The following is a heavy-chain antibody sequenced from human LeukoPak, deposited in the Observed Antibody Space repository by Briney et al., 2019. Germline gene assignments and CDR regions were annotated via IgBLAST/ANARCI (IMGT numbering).Heavy chain of an antibody. J-gene: IGHJ4*02. CDR2: MNPNSGNT. V-gene: IGHV1-8*01. Sequence: ASVKVSCKASGYSFTSYDINWVRHAKGQGQEWMGWMNPNSGNTGYAQKFQGRVTMTRDTSISTAYMELSRLRSDDTAVYYCARGAEQWLDGDYWGQGTLVTVSS. CDR3: ARGAEQWLDGDY. CDR1: GYSFTSYD. D-gene: IGHD6-19*01.